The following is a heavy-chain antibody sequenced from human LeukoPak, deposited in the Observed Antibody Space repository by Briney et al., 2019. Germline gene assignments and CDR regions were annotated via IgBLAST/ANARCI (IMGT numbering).Heavy chain of an antibody. J-gene: IGHJ6*02. D-gene: IGHD6-13*01. Sequence: PGGSLRLSCAASGFTFGAYAMGWVRQAPGKGLEWVSAISGSGGSTYYADSVKGRFTISRDNSKNTLYLQMNSLRAEDTAVYYCAKDQTPYSSSWYGWAWYYYYGMDVWGQGTTVTVSS. CDR3: AKDQTPYSSSWYGWAWYYYYGMDV. V-gene: IGHV3-23*01. CDR1: GFTFGAYA. CDR2: ISGSGGST.